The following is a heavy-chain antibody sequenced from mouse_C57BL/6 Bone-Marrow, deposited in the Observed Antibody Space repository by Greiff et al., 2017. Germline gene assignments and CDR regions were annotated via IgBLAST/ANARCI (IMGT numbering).Heavy chain of an antibody. CDR2: ISNGGGST. CDR3: ARRSNYEDYYAMDY. Sequence: EVQLVESGGGLVQPGGSLKLSCAASGFTFSDYYMYWVRQTPEKRLEWVAYISNGGGSTYYPDTVKGRFTISGDNAKNTLYLQMSRLKSEDTAMYYCARRSNYEDYYAMDYWGQGTSVTVSS. CDR1: GFTFSDYY. J-gene: IGHJ4*01. D-gene: IGHD2-5*01. V-gene: IGHV5-12*01.